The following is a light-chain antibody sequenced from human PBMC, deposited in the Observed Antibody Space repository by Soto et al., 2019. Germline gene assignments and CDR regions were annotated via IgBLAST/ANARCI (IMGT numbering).Light chain of an antibody. V-gene: IGKV1-6*01. J-gene: IGKJ1*01. CDR2: AAS. Sequence: IPMTQSPSTLSASVGDRVSSTCRASQSISSWLAWYQQKPGKAPKLLIYAASSLQSGVPSRFSGSGSGTDFTLTISSLQPEDFATYYCLQDYNYPRTFGQGTKVDIK. CDR1: QSISSW. CDR3: LQDYNYPRT.